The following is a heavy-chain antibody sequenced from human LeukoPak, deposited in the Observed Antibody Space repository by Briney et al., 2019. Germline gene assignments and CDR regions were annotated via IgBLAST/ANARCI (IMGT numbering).Heavy chain of an antibody. V-gene: IGHV1-24*01. CDR2: FDPEDGET. Sequence: GASVKVSCKVSGYTLTELSMHWVRQAPGKGLEWTGGFDPEDGETIYAQKFQGRVTMTEDTSTDTAYMELSSLRSEDTAVYYCATGDSSGYSFDYWGQGTLVTVSS. J-gene: IGHJ4*02. CDR1: GYTLTELS. D-gene: IGHD3-22*01. CDR3: ATGDSSGYSFDY.